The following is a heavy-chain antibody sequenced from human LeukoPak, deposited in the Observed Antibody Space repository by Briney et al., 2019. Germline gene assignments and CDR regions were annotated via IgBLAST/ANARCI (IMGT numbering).Heavy chain of an antibody. CDR3: AKEGVLLAGPNYSDY. CDR2: IAYDGGIQ. Sequence: GGSLRLSCAASGFTFSSYGMHWVRQTPDKGLKWVAVIAYDGGIQHYADSVKGRLTISRDNAKNTLYLQMNSLRAEDTAVYYCAKEGVLLAGPNYSDYWGQGTVVTVFS. D-gene: IGHD2-8*01. V-gene: IGHV3-30*18. J-gene: IGHJ4*02. CDR1: GFTFSSYG.